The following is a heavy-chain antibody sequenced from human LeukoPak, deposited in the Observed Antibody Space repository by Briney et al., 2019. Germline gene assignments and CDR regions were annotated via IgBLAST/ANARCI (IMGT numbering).Heavy chain of an antibody. CDR3: ARSYTAPGAFDI. D-gene: IGHD2-2*02. J-gene: IGHJ3*02. CDR2: IYHSGST. Sequence: AETLSLTCAVSGYSISSGYYWGWIRQPPGKGLEWIGSIYHSGSTYYNPSLKSRVTISVDTSKNQFSLKLSSVTAADTAVYYWARSYTAPGAFDIWGQGTMVTVSS. CDR1: GYSISSGYY. V-gene: IGHV4-38-2*01.